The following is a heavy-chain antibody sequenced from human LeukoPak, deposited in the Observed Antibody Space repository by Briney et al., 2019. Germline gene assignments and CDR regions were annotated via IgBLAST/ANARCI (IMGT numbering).Heavy chain of an antibody. D-gene: IGHD3-3*01. J-gene: IGHJ3*02. CDR1: GGTFSSYA. Sequence: SVKVSCKASGGTFSSYAISWVRQAPGQGLEWMGGIIPIFGTANYTQKFQGRVTITADESTSTAYMELSSLRSEDTAVYYCARDRSYYDFWSGYSLLGAFDIWGQGTMVTVSS. V-gene: IGHV1-69*13. CDR3: ARDRSYYDFWSGYSLLGAFDI. CDR2: IIPIFGTA.